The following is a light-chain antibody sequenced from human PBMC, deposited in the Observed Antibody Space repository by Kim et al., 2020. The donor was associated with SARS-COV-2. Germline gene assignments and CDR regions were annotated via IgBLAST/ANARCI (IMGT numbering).Light chain of an antibody. CDR1: QSVSSYY. CDR3: QQYGTLPRT. J-gene: IGKJ1*01. V-gene: IGKV3-20*01. CDR2: DAS. Sequence: SPGERATLSCRASQSVSSYYLAWYQQKPGQAPRLLIYDASTRATGIPDRFSGSGSGTDFTLTISRLEPEDFAVYYCQQYGTLPRTFGQGTKVDIK.